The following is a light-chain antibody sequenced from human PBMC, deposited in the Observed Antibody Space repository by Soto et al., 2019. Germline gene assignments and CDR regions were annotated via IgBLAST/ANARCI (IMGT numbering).Light chain of an antibody. Sequence: EIVLTQSPGTLSLSPGERATLSCRASQSVSSSYLAWYQQKPGQAPRLLIYGASSRATGIPHRFSGSGSGTDFTLTISSLEPEDFAVYYCQQRRNWQVTFGQGTRLEI. J-gene: IGKJ5*01. CDR2: GAS. V-gene: IGKV3D-20*02. CDR3: QQRRNWQVT. CDR1: QSVSSSY.